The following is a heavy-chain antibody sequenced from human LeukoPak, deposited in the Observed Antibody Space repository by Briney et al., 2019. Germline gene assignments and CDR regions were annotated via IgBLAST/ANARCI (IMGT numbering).Heavy chain of an antibody. V-gene: IGHV4-39*07. CDR2: IYYSGGT. CDR3: ARASGYSYGYLDYYYYMDV. J-gene: IGHJ6*03. D-gene: IGHD5-18*01. CDR1: GGSISSNGYY. Sequence: SETLSLTCTVSGGSISSNGYYWAWFRQPPGKGPEWIGSIYYSGGTYYNPSLKSRVTISIDTSKNQFSLKLSSVTAADTAVYYCARASGYSYGYLDYYYYMDVWGKGTTVTISS.